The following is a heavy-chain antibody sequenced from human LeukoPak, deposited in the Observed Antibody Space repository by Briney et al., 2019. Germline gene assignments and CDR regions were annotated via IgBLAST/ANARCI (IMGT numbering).Heavy chain of an antibody. J-gene: IGHJ4*02. CDR1: GYTFTSYD. CDR2: MNPNSGNT. CDR3: ARGDPWNLKLKFDY. Sequence: RASVKVSCKASGYTFTSYDINWVRQATGQGLEWMGWMNPNSGNTGYAQKFQGRVTMTRNTSISTAYMELSRLRSDDTAVYYCARGDPWNLKLKFDYWGQGTLVTVSS. V-gene: IGHV1-8*01. D-gene: IGHD1-1*01.